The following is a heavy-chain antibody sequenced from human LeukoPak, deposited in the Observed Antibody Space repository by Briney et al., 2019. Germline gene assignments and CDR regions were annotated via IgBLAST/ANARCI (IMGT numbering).Heavy chain of an antibody. CDR3: ARVYGSGSYQHRKEHYFDY. D-gene: IGHD3-10*01. CDR1: GFTFSTYS. Sequence: PGGSLRLSCAASGFTFSTYSMNWVRQAPGRGLEWASSITTSTTVPHIFYADSVTGRFTISRDNAKNSLYLQMNSLRAEDTAVYYCARVYGSGSYQHRKEHYFDYWGQGTLVTVSS. CDR2: ITTSTTVPHI. V-gene: IGHV3-21*01. J-gene: IGHJ4*02.